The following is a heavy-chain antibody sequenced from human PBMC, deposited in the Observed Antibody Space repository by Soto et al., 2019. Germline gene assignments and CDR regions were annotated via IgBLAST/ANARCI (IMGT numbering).Heavy chain of an antibody. CDR1: GFIFSDYA. D-gene: IGHD4-17*01. V-gene: IGHV3-64D*06. Sequence: EVQLVESGGGLVQPGGSLRLSCSASGFIFSDYAMHWVRQAPGKGLEYVSAITSNGGSTYYVDSVEGRFTISRDNSKNTLYLQMSSLRAEDTAVYYGVKDRVGYGDYTELDYWGQGTLVTVSS. CDR2: ITSNGGST. J-gene: IGHJ4*02. CDR3: VKDRVGYGDYTELDY.